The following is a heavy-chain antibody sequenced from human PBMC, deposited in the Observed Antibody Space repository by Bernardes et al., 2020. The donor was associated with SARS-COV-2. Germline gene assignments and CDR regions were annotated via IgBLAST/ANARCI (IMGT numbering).Heavy chain of an antibody. J-gene: IGHJ6*02. D-gene: IGHD6-19*01. CDR1: GFTFSRHA. V-gene: IGHV3-64*02. CDR3: ARADFSGWDPDYGLDV. Sequence: GGYLSPSRLASGFTFSRHAMHWVRPAPGKGLKYVSGISSNGVSTTYADSVKGRVTISRDNFKNTLYLQMGSLRPEDMGVYYCARADFSGWDPDYGLDVWGQGTTVTVS. CDR2: ISSNGVST.